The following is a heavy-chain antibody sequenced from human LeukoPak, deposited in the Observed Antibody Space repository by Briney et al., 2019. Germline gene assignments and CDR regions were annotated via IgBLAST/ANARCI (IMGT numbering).Heavy chain of an antibody. CDR3: AKGPGDRGGRGYYFDS. J-gene: IGHJ4*02. Sequence: GGSLRLSCAASGFTFSSYAMSWVRQAPGKGLEWVSAISGSGGSTYYADSVKGRFTISRDNSKNTLYLQMNSLRAEDTAVYYGAKGPGDRGGRGYYFDSWAQEPLVTVSS. D-gene: IGHD1-26*01. CDR2: ISGSGGST. CDR1: GFTFSSYA. V-gene: IGHV3-23*01.